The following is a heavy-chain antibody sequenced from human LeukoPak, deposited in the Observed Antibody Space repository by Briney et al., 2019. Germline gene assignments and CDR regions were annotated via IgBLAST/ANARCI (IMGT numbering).Heavy chain of an antibody. J-gene: IGHJ4*02. CDR3: AKGGADYDFWSGYPPIDY. D-gene: IGHD3-3*01. Sequence: PGGSLRLSCAASGFTFSSYAMSWVRQAPGKGLEWVSAISGSGGSTYYADSVKGRFTISRDNSKNTLYLQMNSLRAEDTAVYYCAKGGADYDFWSGYPPIDYWGQGTLVTVSS. CDR1: GFTFSSYA. V-gene: IGHV3-23*01. CDR2: ISGSGGST.